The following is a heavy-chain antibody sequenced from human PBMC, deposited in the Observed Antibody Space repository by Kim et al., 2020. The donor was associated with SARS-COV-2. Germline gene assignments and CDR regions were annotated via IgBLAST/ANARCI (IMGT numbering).Heavy chain of an antibody. D-gene: IGHD3-22*01. Sequence: KGRFTISRDDSKSIAYLQMNSLKTEDTAVYYCTRHRYNYDSSGYRDAFDIWGQGTMVTVSS. V-gene: IGHV3-49*02. J-gene: IGHJ3*02. CDR3: TRHRYNYDSSGYRDAFDI.